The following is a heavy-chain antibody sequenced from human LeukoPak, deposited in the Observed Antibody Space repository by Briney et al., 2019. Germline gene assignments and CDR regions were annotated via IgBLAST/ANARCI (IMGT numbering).Heavy chain of an antibody. CDR1: GYSISSGYY. D-gene: IGHD2-15*01. CDR2: IYHSGST. V-gene: IGHV4-38-2*02. J-gene: IGHJ4*02. Sequence: PSETLSLTCTVSGYSISSGYYWGWIRQPPGKGLEWIGSIYHSGSTYYNPSLKSRVTISVDTSKNQFSLKLSSVTAADTAVYYCARSISQYCSGGSCYFGHFDYWGQGTLVTVSS. CDR3: ARSISQYCSGGSCYFGHFDY.